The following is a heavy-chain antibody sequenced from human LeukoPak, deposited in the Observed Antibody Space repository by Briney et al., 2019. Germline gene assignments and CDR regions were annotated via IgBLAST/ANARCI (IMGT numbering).Heavy chain of an antibody. Sequence: ASVKVSCKASGYTFTSYDINWVRQATGQGLEWMGWMNPNSGNTGYAQKFQGRVTMTRNTFISTAYMELSSLRSEDTAVYYCARAPTRITMVRGVGGYWGQGTLVTVSS. D-gene: IGHD3-10*01. CDR3: ARAPTRITMVRGVGGY. CDR2: MNPNSGNT. V-gene: IGHV1-8*01. J-gene: IGHJ4*02. CDR1: GYTFTSYD.